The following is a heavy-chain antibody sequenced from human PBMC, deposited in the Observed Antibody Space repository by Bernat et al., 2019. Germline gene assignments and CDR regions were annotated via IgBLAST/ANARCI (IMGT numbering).Heavy chain of an antibody. J-gene: IGHJ4*02. CDR1: GFTFSSFA. D-gene: IGHD6-13*01. Sequence: EVQLLESGGGLVQPGGSLRLSCAASGFTFSSFAMSWVRQAPGKGLEWVSVISSSGSSTYYADSVKGRFTISRDNSKNTLYLEMNSLRAEDTALYYCAKGSTAAVGLFDYWGQGTLVTVSS. CDR2: ISSSGSST. CDR3: AKGSTAAVGLFDY. V-gene: IGHV3-23*01.